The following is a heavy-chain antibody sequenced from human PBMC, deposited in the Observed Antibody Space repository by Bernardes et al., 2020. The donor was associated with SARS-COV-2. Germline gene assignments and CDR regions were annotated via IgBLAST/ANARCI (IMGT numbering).Heavy chain of an antibody. CDR3: ARHHPGFLEWTNWFDP. V-gene: IGHV4-39*01. D-gene: IGHD3-3*01. CDR2: IDYSRST. CDR1: GGSISSSSYY. J-gene: IGHJ5*02. Sequence: SETLSLTCTVSGGSISSSSYYWSWIRQPPGKGLEWNGNIDYSRSTYYNPSLKSRVTISVDTSKNQFSLKLSSVTAADTAVYYCARHHPGFLEWTNWFDPWGQGTLVTVSS.